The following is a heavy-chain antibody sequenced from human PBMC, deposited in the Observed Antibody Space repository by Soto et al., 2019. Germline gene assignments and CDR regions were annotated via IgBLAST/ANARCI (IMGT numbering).Heavy chain of an antibody. CDR1: GGTFSSYA. Sequence: QVQLVQSGAEVKKPGSSVKVSCKASGGTFSSYAISWVRQAPGQGLEWMGGIIPIFGTANYAQKFQGRVTITADESTTTAYMELSSLRSEDTAVYYCARVPVTMVRGVTPYYFDYWGQGTLVTVSS. D-gene: IGHD3-10*01. V-gene: IGHV1-69*01. J-gene: IGHJ4*02. CDR2: IIPIFGTA. CDR3: ARVPVTMVRGVTPYYFDY.